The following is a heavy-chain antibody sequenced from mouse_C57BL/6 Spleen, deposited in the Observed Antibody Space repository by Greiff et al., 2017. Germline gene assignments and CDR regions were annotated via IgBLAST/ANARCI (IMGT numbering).Heavy chain of an antibody. CDR1: GFTFTDYY. CDR3: ARWAITTVVATRYFDV. J-gene: IGHJ1*03. Sequence: EVQLVESGGGLVQPGGSLSLSCAASGFTFTDYYMSWVRQPPGKALEWLGFIRNKANGYTTEYSASVKGRFTISRDTSQSILYLQMKALRAEDSATYYGARWAITTVVATRYFDVWGTGTTVTVSS. V-gene: IGHV7-3*01. D-gene: IGHD1-1*01. CDR2: IRNKANGYTT.